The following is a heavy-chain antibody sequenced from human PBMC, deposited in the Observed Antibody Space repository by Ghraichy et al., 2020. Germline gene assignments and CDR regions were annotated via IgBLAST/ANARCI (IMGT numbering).Heavy chain of an antibody. CDR2: IYYSGST. CDR3: ARRTYSSGWYVDY. V-gene: IGHV4-39*01. CDR1: GGSISSSSYY. J-gene: IGHJ4*02. D-gene: IGHD6-19*01. Sequence: SQTLSLTCTVSGGSISSSSYYWGWIRQPPGKGLEWIGSIYYSGSTYYNPSLKSRVTISVDTSKNQFSLKLSSVTAADTAVYYCARRTYSSGWYVDYWGQGILVSVSS.